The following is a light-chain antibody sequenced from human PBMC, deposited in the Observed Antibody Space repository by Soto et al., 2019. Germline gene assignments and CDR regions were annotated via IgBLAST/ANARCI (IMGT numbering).Light chain of an antibody. CDR2: LNSDGSH. CDR1: SGHSNYA. Sequence: QPVLTQSPSASASLGTSVKLTCTLSSGHSNYAIAWHQQQPNKGPRYLMRLNSDGSHNKGDGIPERFSGSSSGAERYLTISSLQSEDEADYYCQTWGPDIDVIFGGGTKLTFL. V-gene: IGLV4-69*02. CDR3: QTWGPDIDVI. J-gene: IGLJ2*01.